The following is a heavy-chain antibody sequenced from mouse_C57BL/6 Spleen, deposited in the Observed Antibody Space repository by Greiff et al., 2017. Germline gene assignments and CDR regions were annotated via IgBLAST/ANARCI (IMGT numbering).Heavy chain of an antibody. CDR3: AREGTTEVGD. Sequence: VQLQQPGPELVKPGASVKLSCKASGYTFTSYWMHWVKQRPGQGLEWIGNINPSNGGTNYNEKFKSKATLTVDKSSSTACMQLSSLTSEDSAVYDCAREGTTEVGDWGQGPTLTVAT. V-gene: IGHV1-53*01. CDR2: INPSNGGT. CDR1: GYTFTSYW. D-gene: IGHD1-1*01. J-gene: IGHJ2*01.